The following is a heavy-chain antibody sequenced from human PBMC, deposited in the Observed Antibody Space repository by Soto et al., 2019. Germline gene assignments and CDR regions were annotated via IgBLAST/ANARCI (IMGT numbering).Heavy chain of an antibody. CDR3: ARDRDYVWGSYRYPYWFDP. CDR1: GGTFSSYA. Sequence: ASVKVSCKASGGTFSSYAISWVRQAPGQGLEWMGGIIPIFGTANYAQKFQGRVTITADESTSTAYMELSSLRSEDTAVYYCARDRDYVWGSYRYPYWFDPWGQGTLVTVSS. D-gene: IGHD3-16*02. CDR2: IIPIFGTA. J-gene: IGHJ5*02. V-gene: IGHV1-69*13.